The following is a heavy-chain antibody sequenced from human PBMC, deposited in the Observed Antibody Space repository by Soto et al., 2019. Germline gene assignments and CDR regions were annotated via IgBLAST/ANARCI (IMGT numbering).Heavy chain of an antibody. CDR1: GGSISSGAYY. Sequence: PSETLSLTCTVSGGSISSGAYYWSWIRQHPGKGLEWIGYIYYSGSTYYNPSLKSRVTISVDTSKVQVSLKLSSVTAADTAVYYCARGLLWFGELSDYYFDYWGQGTLVTVSS. CDR2: IYYSGST. D-gene: IGHD3-10*01. CDR3: ARGLLWFGELSDYYFDY. V-gene: IGHV4-30-4*01. J-gene: IGHJ4*02.